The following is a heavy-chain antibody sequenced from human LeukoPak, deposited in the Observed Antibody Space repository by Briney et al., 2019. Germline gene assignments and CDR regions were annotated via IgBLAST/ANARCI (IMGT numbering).Heavy chain of an antibody. CDR2: ITSNTDGGTA. D-gene: IGHD6-19*01. V-gene: IGHV3-15*01. CDR1: GFPFSHVW. Sequence: GGSLRLSCAASGFPFSHVWMIWVRQAPGKGLECVGLITSNTDGGTADYAAPVKGRFTISRDDSKDSLFLQMDSLKTEDTAVYYCTASVAARGGFSIWGQGTLVTVSS. J-gene: IGHJ3*02. CDR3: TASVAARGGFSI.